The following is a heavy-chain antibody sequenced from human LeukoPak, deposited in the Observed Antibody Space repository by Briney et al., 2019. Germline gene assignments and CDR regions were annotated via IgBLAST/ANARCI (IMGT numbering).Heavy chain of an antibody. D-gene: IGHD3-16*01. CDR2: IIPILGIT. J-gene: IGHJ3*01. V-gene: IGHV1-69*04. CDR3: ARVTWGSDGAFDV. CDR1: GSTFSSYA. Sequence: GASVKVSCKASGSTFSSYAISWVRQAPGQGPEWMGRIIPILGITNYAQTFQGRVTITADKSTSTVDMDMSSLRSEDTAVYYCARVTWGSDGAFDVWGQGTMVTVSS.